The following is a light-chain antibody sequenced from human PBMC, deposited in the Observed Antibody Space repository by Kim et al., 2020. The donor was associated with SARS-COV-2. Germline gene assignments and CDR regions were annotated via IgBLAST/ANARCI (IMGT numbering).Light chain of an antibody. J-gene: IGLJ2*01. CDR2: DNT. CDR3: QSSDSSVSAV. V-gene: IGLV1-40*01. CDR1: SSNIGAGYD. Sequence: GQRITISCSWSSSNIGAGYDVHWYQQLPGTAPNLLIYDNTNRPSGVPDRFSGSKSGTSASLAITGLQAEDEADYYCQSSDSSVSAVFGGGTQLTVL.